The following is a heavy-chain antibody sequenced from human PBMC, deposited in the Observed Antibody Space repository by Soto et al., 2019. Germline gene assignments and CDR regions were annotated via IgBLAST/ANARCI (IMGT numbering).Heavy chain of an antibody. CDR1: GFTVSSNY. CDR2: IYSGGST. CDR3: ATSRDGGNSGAFDI. J-gene: IGHJ3*02. V-gene: IGHV3-53*01. Sequence: EVQLVESGGGLIQPGGSPRLSCAASGFTVSSNYMSWVRQAPGKGLEWVSVIYSGGSTYYADSVKGRFTISRDNSKNTLYLQMNSLRAEDTAVYYCATSRDGGNSGAFDIWGQGTMVTVSS. D-gene: IGHD2-21*02.